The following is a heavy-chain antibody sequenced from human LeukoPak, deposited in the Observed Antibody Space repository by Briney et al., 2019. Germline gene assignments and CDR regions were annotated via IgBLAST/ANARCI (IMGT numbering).Heavy chain of an antibody. CDR1: GESFSGYY. Sequence: SETLSLTCAVYGESFSGYYWSWIRQPPGKGLEWIGEINHSGSTNYNPSLKSRVTISVDTSKNQFSLKLSSVTAADTAVYYCARAMVRGVISNFDYWGQGTLVTVSS. CDR3: ARAMVRGVISNFDY. CDR2: INHSGST. V-gene: IGHV4-34*01. D-gene: IGHD3-10*01. J-gene: IGHJ4*02.